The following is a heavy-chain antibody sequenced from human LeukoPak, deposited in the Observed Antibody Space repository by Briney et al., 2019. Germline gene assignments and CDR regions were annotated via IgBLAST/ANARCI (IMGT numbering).Heavy chain of an antibody. J-gene: IGHJ2*01. CDR3: ARDRERGNHWYFDL. D-gene: IGHD3-10*01. V-gene: IGHV3-33*08. CDR2: IWYDGSNK. CDR1: GFTFNSFG. Sequence: PGRSLRLSCAASGFTFNSFGMHWVRQAPGKGLEWVAVIWYDGSNKDYADSVKGRFTISRDNSKNTLYLQMDSLRDEDTAVYYCARDRERGNHWYFDLWGRGTLVTVTS.